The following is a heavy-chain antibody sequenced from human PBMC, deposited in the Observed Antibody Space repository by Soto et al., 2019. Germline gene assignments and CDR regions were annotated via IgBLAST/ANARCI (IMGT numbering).Heavy chain of an antibody. CDR2: TRNKASSYST. Sequence: GGSLRLSCAASGFIFSDHFMDWVRQAPGKGLEWVGRTRNKASSYSTEYAASVKGRFTISRDDSKNSLYLQMNSLKTEDTAVNYCVARISGTTRWGQGTLVTVSS. CDR3: VARISGTTR. D-gene: IGHD1-7*01. CDR1: GFIFSDHF. V-gene: IGHV3-72*01. J-gene: IGHJ4*02.